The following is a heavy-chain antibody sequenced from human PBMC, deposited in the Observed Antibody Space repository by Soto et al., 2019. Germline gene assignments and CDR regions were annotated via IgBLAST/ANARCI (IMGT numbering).Heavy chain of an antibody. V-gene: IGHV3-20*04. J-gene: IGHJ4*02. D-gene: IGHD5-12*01. CDR3: VREPWGFSGSWYDY. CDR2: INGVDDST. Sequence: GGSLRLSCAVSGFPVNYYDLSWVRQPPGKGLEWVSGINGVDDSTSYADSVKGRLTISRDNAKNTLYLQMNNLRADDTATYYCVREPWGFSGSWYDYWGQGTLVTVSS. CDR1: GFPVNYYD.